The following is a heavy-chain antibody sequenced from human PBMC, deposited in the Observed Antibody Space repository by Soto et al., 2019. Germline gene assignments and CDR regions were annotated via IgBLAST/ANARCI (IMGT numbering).Heavy chain of an antibody. CDR1: GYTFSNYC. CDR2: FNPNNGKT. V-gene: IGHV1-46*01. CDR3: ARDVYTAGWYDKYAPSNISFDP. Sequence: QEQLVQSGAEVKKPGASVKVSCKASGYTFSNYCLHWVRQAPGQGLEWMGIFNPNNGKTLYAQKFEGRVTMTTDTSTNTVYMELSSLRSEDTAIYYCARDVYTAGWYDKYAPSNISFDPWGQGTLVTASS. J-gene: IGHJ5*02. D-gene: IGHD6-19*01.